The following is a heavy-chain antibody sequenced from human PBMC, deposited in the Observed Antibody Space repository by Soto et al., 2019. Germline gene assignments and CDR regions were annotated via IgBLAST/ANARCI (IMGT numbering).Heavy chain of an antibody. CDR3: ARRYGYSFDY. D-gene: IGHD1-1*01. Sequence: QVQLQESGPGLVKPSETLSLTCTVSGGSISSYYWSWIRQPPGKGLEWIGYIYYSGSTNYNPSLXXRXPXPVDTSKSPFSLTLSSVTAADTAVYYCARRYGYSFDYWGQGTRVTVSS. J-gene: IGHJ4*02. CDR2: IYYSGST. V-gene: IGHV4-59*08. CDR1: GGSISSYY.